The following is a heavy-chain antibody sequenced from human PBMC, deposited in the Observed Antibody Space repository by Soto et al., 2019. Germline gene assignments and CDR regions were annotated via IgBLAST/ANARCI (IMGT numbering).Heavy chain of an antibody. J-gene: IGHJ4*02. CDR3: ARDGDYYDSSGYYWRYFDY. V-gene: IGHV4-30-4*01. Sequence: SETLSLTCTVSGGSISSGDYYWSWIRQPPGKGLEGIGYIYYSGSTYYNPSLKSRVTISVDTSKNQFSLKLSSVTAADTAVYYCARDGDYYDSSGYYWRYFDYWGQGTLVTVSS. CDR2: IYYSGST. CDR1: GGSISSGDYY. D-gene: IGHD3-22*01.